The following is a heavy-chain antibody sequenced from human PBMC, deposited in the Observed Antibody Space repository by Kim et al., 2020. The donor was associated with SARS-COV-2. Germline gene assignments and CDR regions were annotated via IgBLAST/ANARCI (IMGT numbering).Heavy chain of an antibody. CDR2: IYYIGST. Sequence: SETLSLTCSVSGYSISDGYYWGWVRQPPGKGLEWIAHIYYIGSTYSNPSLESRVTISIDTSKNQISLDMYSMTAADTGVYYCVRVIWRGNDDAFDIWGQGTLVTVSS. D-gene: IGHD1-1*01. CDR1: GYSISDGYY. CDR3: VRVIWRGNDDAFDI. V-gene: IGHV4-38-2*02. J-gene: IGHJ3*02.